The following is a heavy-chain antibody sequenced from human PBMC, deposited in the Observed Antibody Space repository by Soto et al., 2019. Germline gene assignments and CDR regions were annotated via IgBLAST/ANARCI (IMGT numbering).Heavy chain of an antibody. V-gene: IGHV3-21*01. CDR3: ARDHDAFDI. Sequence: PGGSLRLSCSASGFTFSNYSMNWVRQAPGKGLEWVSSISSGGGYIYYADSLKGRFIISRDNAKNSVYLQMNSLRVEDTAVYYCARDHDAFDIWGQGTMVTVSS. CDR1: GFTFSNYS. CDR2: ISSGGGYI. J-gene: IGHJ3*02.